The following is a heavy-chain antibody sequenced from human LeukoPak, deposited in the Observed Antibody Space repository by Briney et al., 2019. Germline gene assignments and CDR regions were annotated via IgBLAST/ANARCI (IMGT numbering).Heavy chain of an antibody. V-gene: IGHV3-21*05. CDR1: GFTFSSYE. Sequence: GGSLRLSCAASGFTFSSYEMNWVRQAPGKGLEWVSYISSSSSYTNYADSVKGRFTISRDNAKNSLYLQMNSLRAEDTAVYYCARDREDDYGDYVSDPYYFDYWGQGTLVTVSS. J-gene: IGHJ4*02. CDR2: ISSSSSYT. D-gene: IGHD4-17*01. CDR3: ARDREDDYGDYVSDPYYFDY.